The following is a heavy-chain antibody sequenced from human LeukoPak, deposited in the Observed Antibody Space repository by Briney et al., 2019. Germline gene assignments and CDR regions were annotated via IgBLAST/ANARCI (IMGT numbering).Heavy chain of an antibody. Sequence: GGSLRLSCAASGFTFGSYSMNWVRQAPGKGLEWVSSISSSSSYIYYADSVKGRFTISRDNAENSLYLQMNSLRAEDTAVYYCAREGSYVIDPWGQGTLVTVSS. CDR1: GFTFGSYS. J-gene: IGHJ5*02. CDR3: AREGSYVIDP. CDR2: ISSSSSYI. V-gene: IGHV3-21*01. D-gene: IGHD1-26*01.